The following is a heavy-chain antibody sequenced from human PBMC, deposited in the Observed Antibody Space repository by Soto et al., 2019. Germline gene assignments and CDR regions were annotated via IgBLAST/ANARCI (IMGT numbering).Heavy chain of an antibody. Sequence: SETLSLTCAVYGGSFSGYYWSWIRQPPGKGLEWIGEINHSGSTNYNPSLKSRVTISVDTSKNQFSLKLSSVTAADTAVYYCARARSFDYSNYYFDYWGQGTLVTVSS. J-gene: IGHJ4*02. D-gene: IGHD4-4*01. CDR3: ARARSFDYSNYYFDY. V-gene: IGHV4-34*01. CDR2: INHSGST. CDR1: GGSFSGYY.